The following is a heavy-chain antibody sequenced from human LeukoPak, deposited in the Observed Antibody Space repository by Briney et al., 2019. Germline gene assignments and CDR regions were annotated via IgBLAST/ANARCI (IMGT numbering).Heavy chain of an antibody. CDR1: GFTFSSYG. CDR2: ISGSGGST. CDR3: VRDHDSNSGAFHI. V-gene: IGHV3-23*01. Sequence: PGGSLRLSCAASGFTFSSYGMSWVRQAPGKGLEWVSAISGSGGSTYYADSVKGRFTISRDNSKNTLYLQINSLRADDTAVYYCVRDHDSNSGAFHIWGQGTMVTVSS. D-gene: IGHD6-6*01. J-gene: IGHJ3*02.